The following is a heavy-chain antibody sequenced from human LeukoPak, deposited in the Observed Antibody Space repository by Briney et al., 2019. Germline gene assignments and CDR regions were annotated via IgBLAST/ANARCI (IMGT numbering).Heavy chain of an antibody. Sequence: GGSLRLSCAASGFTFSSYGMHWVRQAPGKGLEWVAFIRYDGSNKYYADSVKGRFTISRDNSKNTLYLQMNSLRAEDTAVYYCAKDSGSYWVDYYYMDVWGKGTTVTVSS. CDR1: GFTFSSYG. D-gene: IGHD1-26*01. V-gene: IGHV3-30*02. CDR3: AKDSGSYWVDYYYMDV. J-gene: IGHJ6*03. CDR2: IRYDGSNK.